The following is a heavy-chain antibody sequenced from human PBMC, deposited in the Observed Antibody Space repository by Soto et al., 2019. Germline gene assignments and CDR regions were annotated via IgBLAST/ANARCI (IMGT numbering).Heavy chain of an antibody. V-gene: IGHV3-7*03. CDR2: IKEEGSEK. J-gene: IGHJ4*02. Sequence: EVHLVESGGGLVQPGGSLRLSCVVSGFTFSTYWMSWVRQAPVKGLEWVANIKEEGSEKYYLDSGKGQFTLYRDNAKNSLYVQMNSLRAEDTAVYYCERAKVVGPTTLDYWGQGTLVTVSS. D-gene: IGHD1-26*01. CDR3: ERAKVVGPTTLDY. CDR1: GFTFSTYW.